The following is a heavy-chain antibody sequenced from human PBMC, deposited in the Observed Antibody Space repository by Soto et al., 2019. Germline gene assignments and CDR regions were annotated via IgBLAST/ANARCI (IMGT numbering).Heavy chain of an antibody. CDR1: GGTFSSYA. D-gene: IGHD5-18*01. Sequence: SVKVSCKASGGTFSSYAISWVRQAPGQGLEWMGGIIPIFGTANYAQKFQGRVTITADESTSTAYMELSSLRSEDTAVYYCARDREGGYSYGIFDYWGKGTLFTLYS. J-gene: IGHJ4*02. CDR3: ARDREGGYSYGIFDY. V-gene: IGHV1-69*13. CDR2: IIPIFGTA.